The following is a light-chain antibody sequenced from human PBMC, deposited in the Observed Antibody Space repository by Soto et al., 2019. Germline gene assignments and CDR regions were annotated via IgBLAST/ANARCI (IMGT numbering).Light chain of an antibody. CDR2: DVS. CDR1: SSDVGGYNY. V-gene: IGLV2-14*01. CDR3: SSYTSSSTLG. Sequence: QSVLTQPASVSGSPGQSITISCTGTSSDVGGYNYVSWYQQHPGKAPKLMIYDVSNRPSGVSNRFSGSKSGNTASLTISGLQAEDEADYYCSSYTSSSTLGFGGGTKLTFL. J-gene: IGLJ2*01.